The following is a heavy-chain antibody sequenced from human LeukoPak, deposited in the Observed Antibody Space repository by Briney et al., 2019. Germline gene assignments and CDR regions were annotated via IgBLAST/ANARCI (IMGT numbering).Heavy chain of an antibody. D-gene: IGHD4-23*01. CDR1: GGSISSYY. J-gene: IGHJ4*02. V-gene: IGHV4-59*01. Sequence: SETLSLTCTVSGGSISSYYWSWIRQPPGKGLEWIGYIYYSGSTNYNPSLKSRVTISVDTSKNQFSLKLSSVTAADTAVYHCARGRVGGNRYFDYWGQGTLVTVSS. CDR3: ARGRVGGNRYFDY. CDR2: IYYSGST.